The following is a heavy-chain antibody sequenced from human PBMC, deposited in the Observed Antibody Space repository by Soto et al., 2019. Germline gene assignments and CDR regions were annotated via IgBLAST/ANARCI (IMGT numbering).Heavy chain of an antibody. Sequence: EVQLMESGGGLVKPGGSLRLSCVASGFPFNNAWMNWVRQALGKGLEWVGRVKSISYGGTADYAARVKGRFIISRYDSINTLYLQMNSLQTEVTAVFYCTAYSINVTWGFVWGQGTMVTVSS. V-gene: IGHV3-15*07. CDR1: GFPFNNAW. J-gene: IGHJ3*01. CDR2: VKSISYGGTA. D-gene: IGHD2-15*01. CDR3: TAYSINVTWGFV.